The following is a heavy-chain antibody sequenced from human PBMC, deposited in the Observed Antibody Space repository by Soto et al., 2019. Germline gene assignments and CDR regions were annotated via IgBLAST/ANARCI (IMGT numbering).Heavy chain of an antibody. Sequence: SVKVSCKASGGTFSSYAISWVRRAPGQGLEWMGGIIPIFGTANYAQKFQGRVTITADESTSTAYMELSSLRSEDTAVYYCAREAYDILTGYRTDYYYYYGMDVWGQGTTVTVSS. V-gene: IGHV1-69*13. CDR3: AREAYDILTGYRTDYYYYYGMDV. CDR2: IIPIFGTA. J-gene: IGHJ6*02. CDR1: GGTFSSYA. D-gene: IGHD3-9*01.